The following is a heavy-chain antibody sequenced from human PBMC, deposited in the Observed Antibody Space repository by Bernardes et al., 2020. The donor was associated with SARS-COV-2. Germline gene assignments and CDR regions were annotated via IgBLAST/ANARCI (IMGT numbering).Heavy chain of an antibody. D-gene: IGHD3-3*01. V-gene: IGHV3-48*03. CDR3: ARDTSSITVFGAVTRYGMDV. Sequence: SLRLSCAASGFTFSSYEMNWVRQAPGKGLEWVSYISSSGGTINYADSVKGRFTISRDNAKNSLYLQMNSLRAEDTAVYYCARDTSSITVFGAVTRYGMDVWGQGTTVTVSS. CDR2: ISSSGGTI. J-gene: IGHJ6*02. CDR1: GFTFSSYE.